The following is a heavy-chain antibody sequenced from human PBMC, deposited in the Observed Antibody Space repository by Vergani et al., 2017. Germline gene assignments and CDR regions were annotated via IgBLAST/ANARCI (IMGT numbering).Heavy chain of an antibody. V-gene: IGHV1-18*04. J-gene: IGHJ6*02. CDR2: ISAYNGNT. D-gene: IGHD2-2*01. Sequence: QVQLVQSGAEVKKPGASVKVSCKASGYTFTSYGISWVRQAPGQGLEWMGWISAYNGNTNYAQKLQGRVTMTTDTSTSTAYMELRSLRSDDTAGYYCARDPDIVLVPAAPYYNYYYGMDVWSQGSTVTVSS. CDR1: GYTFTSYG. CDR3: ARDPDIVLVPAAPYYNYYYGMDV.